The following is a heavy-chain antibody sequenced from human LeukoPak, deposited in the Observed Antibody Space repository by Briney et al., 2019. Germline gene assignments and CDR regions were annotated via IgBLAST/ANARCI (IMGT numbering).Heavy chain of an antibody. V-gene: IGHV1-69*04. J-gene: IGHJ4*02. Sequence: ASVKVSCKASGGTFSSYAISWVRQAPGQGLEWMGRIIPILGIANYAQKFQGRVTITTDKSTSTAYMELSSLRSEDTAVYYCARNVGDIVLIPGDYWGQGTLVTVAS. D-gene: IGHD2-8*01. CDR1: GGTFSSYA. CDR3: ARNVGDIVLIPGDY. CDR2: IIPILGIA.